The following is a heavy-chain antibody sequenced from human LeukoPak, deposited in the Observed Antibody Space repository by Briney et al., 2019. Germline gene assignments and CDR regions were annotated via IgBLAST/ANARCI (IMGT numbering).Heavy chain of an antibody. V-gene: IGHV3-23*01. D-gene: IGHD1-26*01. J-gene: IGHJ4*02. CDR3: AKSLGATRGFFDY. Sequence: GGTLRLSCAASGFTFSSYGMSWVRQAPGKGLEWVSGISGSGGSTYYADSVKGRFTISRDDAKNSLYLQMNSLRAEDTALYYCAKSLGATRGFFDYWGQGTLVTVSS. CDR1: GFTFSSYG. CDR2: ISGSGGST.